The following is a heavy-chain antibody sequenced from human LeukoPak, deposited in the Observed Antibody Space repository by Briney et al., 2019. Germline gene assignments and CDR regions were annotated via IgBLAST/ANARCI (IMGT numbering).Heavy chain of an antibody. CDR1: GGSISSGGYP. D-gene: IGHD2-21*01. V-gene: IGHV4-30-2*01. J-gene: IGHJ6*02. CDR2: IYHSGST. CDR3: ARAIPGYYYGMDV. Sequence: SQTLSLTCAVSGGSISSGGYPWSWIRQPPGKGLEWIGYIYHSGSTYYNPSLKSRVTISVDRSKNQFSLKLSSVTAADTAVYYCARAIPGYYYGMDVWGQGTTVTVSS.